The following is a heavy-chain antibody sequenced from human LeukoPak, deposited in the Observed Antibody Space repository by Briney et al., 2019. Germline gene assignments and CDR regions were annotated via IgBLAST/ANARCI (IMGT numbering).Heavy chain of an antibody. J-gene: IGHJ5*02. V-gene: IGHV4-59*01. D-gene: IGHD7-27*01. Sequence: PSETLSLTCTVSGGSISSYYWSWIRQPPGKGLEWIGYIYYSGSTNYNPSLKSRVTISVDTSKNQFSLKLSSVTAADTAVYYCARDISGEAGWFDPWGQGTLVTASS. CDR1: GGSISSYY. CDR3: ARDISGEAGWFDP. CDR2: IYYSGST.